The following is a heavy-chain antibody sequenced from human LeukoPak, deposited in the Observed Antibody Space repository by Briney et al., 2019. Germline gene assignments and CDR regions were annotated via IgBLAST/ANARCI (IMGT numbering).Heavy chain of an antibody. CDR3: ARILEDSSGSDAFDI. CDR2: IDWDDDK. Sequence: SGPALVKPTQTLTLTCTFSGFSLSTSGMGVSWIRQPPGKALEWLARIDWDDDKFYSTSLKTRLTISKDTSKNQVVLTMTNMDPVDTATYYCARILEDSSGSDAFDIWGQGTMVTVSS. D-gene: IGHD3-22*01. J-gene: IGHJ3*02. V-gene: IGHV2-70*04. CDR1: GFSLSTSGMG.